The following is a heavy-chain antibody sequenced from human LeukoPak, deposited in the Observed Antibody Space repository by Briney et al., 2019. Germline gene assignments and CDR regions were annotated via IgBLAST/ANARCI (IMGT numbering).Heavy chain of an antibody. CDR1: GYSISSGYY. Sequence: SETLSLTCTVSGYSISSGYYWGWIRQPPGKGLEWIGSIYHSGSTYYNPSLKSRVTISVDTSKNQFSLKLSSVTAADTAVYYCARVSVVEYFDYWGQGTLVTVSS. CDR2: IYHSGST. J-gene: IGHJ4*02. D-gene: IGHD2-2*01. CDR3: ARVSVVEYFDY. V-gene: IGHV4-38-2*02.